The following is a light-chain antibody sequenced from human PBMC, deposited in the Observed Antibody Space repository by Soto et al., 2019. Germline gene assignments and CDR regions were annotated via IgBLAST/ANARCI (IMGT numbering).Light chain of an antibody. J-gene: IGKJ1*01. Sequence: EIVMTQSPDTLSGSPGDRATLSCRASESVGTNVAWFQQRPGQAPRLLIYGASNRVAGIPARFSGSGSETEFTLTISSLQSEDFAIYHCQQWIRWTFGQGTRLELK. CDR2: GAS. CDR1: ESVGTN. CDR3: QQWIRWT. V-gene: IGKV3-15*01.